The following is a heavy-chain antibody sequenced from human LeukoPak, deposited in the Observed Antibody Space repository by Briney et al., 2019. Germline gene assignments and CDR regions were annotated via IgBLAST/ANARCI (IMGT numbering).Heavy chain of an antibody. CDR1: GDSISSGDYY. Sequence: SETLSLTCTVSGDSISSGDYYCDWIRQPPGKGLEWIGDINYSGGTYYNPSLKSRVTMSVDTSKNQFSLKLTPVTAADTAVYYCARHRRRNNWFDPWGQGTLVTVSS. CDR3: ARHRRRNNWFDP. J-gene: IGHJ5*02. V-gene: IGHV4-39*01. CDR2: INYSGGT.